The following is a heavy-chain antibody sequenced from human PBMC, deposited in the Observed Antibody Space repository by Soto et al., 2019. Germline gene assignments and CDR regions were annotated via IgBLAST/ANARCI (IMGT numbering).Heavy chain of an antibody. CDR2: IWYDGSNK. CDR3: ARDPLGTGFLDY. V-gene: IGHV3-33*01. D-gene: IGHD7-27*01. CDR1: GFTFSSYG. J-gene: IGHJ4*02. Sequence: PGGSLRLSCAASGFTFSSYGMHWVRQAPGKGLEWVAVIWYDGSNKYYADSVKGRFTISRDNSKNTLYLQMNSLRAEDTAVYYCARDPLGTGFLDYWGQGTLVTVSS.